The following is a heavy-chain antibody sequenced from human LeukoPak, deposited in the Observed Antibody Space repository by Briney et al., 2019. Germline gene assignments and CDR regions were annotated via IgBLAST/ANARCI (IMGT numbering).Heavy chain of an antibody. CDR3: VREVTTIILFGMDV. Sequence: GGSLRLSCAASAFTLSSYWMHWVRQAPGKGLVWVSHTNGDGSTTNYADSVKCRFTIYRDNYKNTLYLQMNSLRAEDTAVYYCVREVTTIILFGMDVWGQGTTVTVS. J-gene: IGHJ6*02. D-gene: IGHD4-11*01. CDR1: AFTLSSYW. CDR2: TNGDGSTT. V-gene: IGHV3-74*01.